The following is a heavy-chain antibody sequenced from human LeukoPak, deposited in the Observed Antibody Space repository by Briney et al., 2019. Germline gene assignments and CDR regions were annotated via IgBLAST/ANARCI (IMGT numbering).Heavy chain of an antibody. D-gene: IGHD1-26*01. CDR1: GGSLSSGGYY. V-gene: IGHV4-31*03. CDR2: IYYSGST. CDR3: ARGIFISRSYRYYFDY. J-gene: IGHJ4*02. Sequence: SETLSLTCTVSGGSLSSGGYYWSWIRQHPGTGLEWIGYIYYSGSTYYNPSLKSRVTISVDTSKNQFSLKLSSVTAADTAVYYCARGIFISRSYRYYFDYWGQGTLVTVSS.